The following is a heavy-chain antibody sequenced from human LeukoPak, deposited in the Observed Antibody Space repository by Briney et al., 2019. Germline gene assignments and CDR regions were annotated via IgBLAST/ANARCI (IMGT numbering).Heavy chain of an antibody. D-gene: IGHD6-13*01. V-gene: IGHV3-11*01. CDR2: ISSSGSTI. J-gene: IGHJ6*03. Sequence: VGSLRLSCAASGFTFSDYYMSWIRQAPGRGLEWVSYISSSGSTIYYADSVKGRFTISRDNAKNSLYLQMNSLRAEDTALYYCARDRGSSWYFSDYYYYMDVWGKGTTVTVSS. CDR3: ARDRGSSWYFSDYYYYMDV. CDR1: GFTFSDYY.